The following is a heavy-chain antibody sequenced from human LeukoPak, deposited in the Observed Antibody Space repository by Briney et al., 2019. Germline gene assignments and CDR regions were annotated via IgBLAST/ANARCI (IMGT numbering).Heavy chain of an antibody. J-gene: IGHJ5*01. CDR1: GGSISSSSYY. Sequence: SETLSLTCTVSGGSISSSSYYWGWIRQPPGKGLEWIGSIYYSGSTYSNPSLKSRVTISVDTSKNQFSLKLSSVTAADTAVYYCARVTTGSTTLDSWGQGILVTVSS. V-gene: IGHV4-39*01. CDR3: ARVTTGSTTLDS. CDR2: IYYSGST. D-gene: IGHD1-1*01.